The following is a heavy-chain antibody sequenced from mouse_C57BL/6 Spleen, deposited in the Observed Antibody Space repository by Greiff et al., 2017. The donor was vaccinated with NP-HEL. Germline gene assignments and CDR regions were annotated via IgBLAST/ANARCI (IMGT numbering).Heavy chain of an antibody. CDR1: GYTFTGYW. V-gene: IGHV1-9*01. CDR2: ILPGSGST. J-gene: IGHJ4*01. Sequence: VQLQESGAELMKPGASVKLSCKATGYTFTGYWIEWVKQRPGHGLEWIGEILPGSGSTTYNEKFKGKATLTADTSSNTAYMQLSSLTTEDSAIYYCARRTYYSNYQGAMDYWGQGTSVTVSS. CDR3: ARRTYYSNYQGAMDY. D-gene: IGHD2-5*01.